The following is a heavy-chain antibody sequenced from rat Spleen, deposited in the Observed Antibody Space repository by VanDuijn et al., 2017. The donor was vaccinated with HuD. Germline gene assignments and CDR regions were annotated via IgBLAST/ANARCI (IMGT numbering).Heavy chain of an antibody. J-gene: IGHJ1*01. CDR2: ISYDGSST. D-gene: IGHD1-1*01. Sequence: EVQLVESGGGLVQPGRSLKLSCVASGFTFNNYWMTWLRQAPKMGLEWVATISYDGSSTYYRDSVKGRFTISRDNAKSTLYLQMESLRAEDTATYYCARPITTVLNWDSYYWYFDFWGPGTMVTVSS. CDR1: GFTFNNYW. V-gene: IGHV5-7*01. CDR3: ARPITTVLNWDSYYWYFDF.